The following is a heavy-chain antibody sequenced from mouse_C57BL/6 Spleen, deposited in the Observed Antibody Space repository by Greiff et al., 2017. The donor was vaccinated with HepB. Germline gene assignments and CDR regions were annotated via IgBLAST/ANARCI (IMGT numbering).Heavy chain of an antibody. D-gene: IGHD3-2*02. Sequence: EVQLVESGGGLVKPGGSLKLSCAASGFTFSDYGMHWVRQAPEKGLEWVAYISSGSSTIYYADTVKGRFTISRDNAKNTLFLQMTSLRSEDTAMYYCARPAAQATWYFDVWGTGTTVTVSS. V-gene: IGHV5-17*01. CDR1: GFTFSDYG. CDR2: ISSGSSTI. J-gene: IGHJ1*03. CDR3: ARPAAQATWYFDV.